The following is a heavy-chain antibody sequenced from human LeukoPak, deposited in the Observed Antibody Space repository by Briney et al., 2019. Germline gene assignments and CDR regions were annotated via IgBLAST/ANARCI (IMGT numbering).Heavy chain of an antibody. CDR2: INHSGST. CDR3: ARRPRRGYSYGYMDY. J-gene: IGHJ4*02. D-gene: IGHD5-18*01. V-gene: IGHV4-34*01. Sequence: PSETLSLTCAVYGGSFSGYYWSWIRQPPGKGLEWIGEINHSGSTNYNPSLKSRVTISVDTSKNQFSLKLSSVTAADTAVYYCARRPRRGYSYGYMDYWGQGTLVTVSS. CDR1: GGSFSGYY.